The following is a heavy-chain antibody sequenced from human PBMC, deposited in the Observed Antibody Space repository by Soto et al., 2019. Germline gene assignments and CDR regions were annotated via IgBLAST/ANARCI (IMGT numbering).Heavy chain of an antibody. Sequence: SETLSLTCTVSGGSISSYYWSWIRQPPGKGLEWIGYIYYSGSTNYNPSLKSRVTISVDTSKNQFSLKLSSVTAADTAVYYCARAYYDSSGYFDYWGQGTLVTVSS. D-gene: IGHD3-22*01. V-gene: IGHV4-59*01. CDR3: ARAYYDSSGYFDY. CDR2: IYYSGST. CDR1: GGSISSYY. J-gene: IGHJ4*02.